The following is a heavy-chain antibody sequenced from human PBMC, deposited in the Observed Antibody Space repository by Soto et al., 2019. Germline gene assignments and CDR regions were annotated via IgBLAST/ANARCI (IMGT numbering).Heavy chain of an antibody. CDR2: INHSGST. CDR3: ARRSRRGGYTVVVQAAEGGWWLDP. D-gene: IGHD2-2*01. CDR1: GGSFSGYY. Sequence: PSETLSLTCAVYGGSFSGYYWSWIRQPPGKGLEWIGEINHSGSTNYNPSLKSRVTISVDTSKNQFSLKLSSVTAADTAVYYCARRSRRGGYTVVVQAAEGGWWLDPCGQGPLVTVYS. V-gene: IGHV4-34*01. J-gene: IGHJ5*02.